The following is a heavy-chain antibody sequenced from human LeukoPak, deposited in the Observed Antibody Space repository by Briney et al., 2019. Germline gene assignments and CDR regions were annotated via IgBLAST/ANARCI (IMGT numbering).Heavy chain of an antibody. D-gene: IGHD3-16*01. J-gene: IGHJ1*01. CDR2: ISGRSNHI. Sequence: GGSLRLSCSASGFSFSDYDMNWVRQAPGKGLEWVSAISGRSNHIYYGESVKGRFTISRDNAKNSLYLQMDSLGVEDTAVYYCGRAFPPLRTSSAGDLWGQGTLVIVSS. CDR3: GRAFPPLRTSSAGDL. CDR1: GFSFSDYD. V-gene: IGHV3-21*01.